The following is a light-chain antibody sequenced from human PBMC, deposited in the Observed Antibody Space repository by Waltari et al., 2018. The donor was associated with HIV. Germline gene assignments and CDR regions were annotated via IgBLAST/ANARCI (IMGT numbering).Light chain of an antibody. V-gene: IGKV3-15*01. CDR1: QSVSSN. Sequence: EVVMTQSPATLSVSPGERATLSCRASQSVSSNLARYQQKPDQAPRLLIYGASTRASGIPARFSGSGSGTEFTLTISSLQSEDFAVYYCLQYDNWPPWTFGQGTKVEIK. CDR2: GAS. CDR3: LQYDNWPPWT. J-gene: IGKJ1*01.